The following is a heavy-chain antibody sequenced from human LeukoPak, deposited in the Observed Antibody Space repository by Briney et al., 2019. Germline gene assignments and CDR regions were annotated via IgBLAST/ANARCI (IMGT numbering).Heavy chain of an antibody. Sequence: ASVKVSFKASGYTFTSYGISWVRQAPGQGLEWMGWISAYNGNTNYAQKLQGRVTMTTDTSTSTAYMELRSLRSDDTAVYYCARDCSGGSCYNNFDYWGQGTLVTVSS. J-gene: IGHJ4*02. CDR1: GYTFTSYG. CDR2: ISAYNGNT. CDR3: ARDCSGGSCYNNFDY. D-gene: IGHD2-15*01. V-gene: IGHV1-18*01.